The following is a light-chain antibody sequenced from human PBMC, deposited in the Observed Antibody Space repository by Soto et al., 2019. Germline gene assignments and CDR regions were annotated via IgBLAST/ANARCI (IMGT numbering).Light chain of an antibody. V-gene: IGLV1-44*01. CDR2: NNN. CDR3: AAWDDSLNGLV. J-gene: IGLJ3*02. Sequence: QSVLTQPPSASGTPGQRVTISCSGSSSNIGSNAVNWYQQLPVTAPKLLIYNNNQWPSGVPDRFSGSKSGTSTSLAISGLQSEDEAAYYCAAWDDSLNGLVFGGGTKLTVL. CDR1: SSNIGSNA.